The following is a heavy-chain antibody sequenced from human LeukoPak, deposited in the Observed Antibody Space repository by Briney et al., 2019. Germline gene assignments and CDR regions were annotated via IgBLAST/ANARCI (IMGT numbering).Heavy chain of an antibody. J-gene: IGHJ4*02. CDR2: ISGSGGST. D-gene: IGHD2-21*02. V-gene: IGHV3-23*01. Sequence: GGSLRLSCAASGFTFSSYAMSWVRQAPGKGLEWVSAISGSGGSTYYADSVKGRFTISKDNSKNPLYLQMNSLRAEDTAVYYCAKDVVVTASYFDYWGQGTLVTVSS. CDR1: GFTFSSYA. CDR3: AKDVVVTASYFDY.